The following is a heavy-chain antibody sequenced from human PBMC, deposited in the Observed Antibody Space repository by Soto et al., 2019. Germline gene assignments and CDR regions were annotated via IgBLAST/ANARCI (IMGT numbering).Heavy chain of an antibody. CDR1: GASISNFY. V-gene: IGHV4-4*07. D-gene: IGHD3-16*01. CDR2: LYTRGTT. Sequence: SETLSLTCSVSGASISNFYWSWIRQSAGKGLEWIGRLYTRGTTDYNPSLKSRVTMSIDTSKNRVSLSLTSVTAADTAVYYCARGGTYYFDSWGQGIVVTVSS. CDR3: ARGGTYYFDS. J-gene: IGHJ4*02.